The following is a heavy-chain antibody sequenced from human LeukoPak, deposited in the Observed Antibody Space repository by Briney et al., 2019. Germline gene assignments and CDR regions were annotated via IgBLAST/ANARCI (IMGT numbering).Heavy chain of an antibody. CDR3: ARGGSYLSAFDI. CDR2: ISYDGSNK. J-gene: IGHJ3*02. CDR1: GFTFSSYA. Sequence: PGGSLRLSCAASGFTFSSYAMHWVRQAPGKGLEWVAVISYDGSNKYYADSVKGRFTISRDNSKKTLYLQMNSLRAEDTAVYYCARGGSYLSAFDIWGQGTMVTVSS. D-gene: IGHD1-26*01. V-gene: IGHV3-30*04.